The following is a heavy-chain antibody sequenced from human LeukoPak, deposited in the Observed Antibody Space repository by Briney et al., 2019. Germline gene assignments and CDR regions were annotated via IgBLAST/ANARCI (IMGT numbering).Heavy chain of an antibody. V-gene: IGHV4-61*02. CDR1: GGSISSGSYY. CDR2: IYTSGST. CDR3: ARGRQGSQDIVVVPAAIGFDY. Sequence: SETLSLTCTVSGGSISSGSYYWGWIRQPAGKGLEWIGRIYTSGSTNYNPSLKSRVTISVDTSKNQFSLKLSSVTAADTAVYYCARGRQGSQDIVVVPAAIGFDYWGQGTLVTVSS. J-gene: IGHJ4*02. D-gene: IGHD2-2*01.